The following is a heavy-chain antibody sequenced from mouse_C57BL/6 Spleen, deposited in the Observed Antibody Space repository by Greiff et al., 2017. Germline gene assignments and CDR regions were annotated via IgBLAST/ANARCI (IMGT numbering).Heavy chain of an antibody. D-gene: IGHD2-3*01. CDR1: GYSFTDYN. V-gene: IGHV1-39*01. CDR2: INPNYGTT. J-gene: IGHJ4*01. CDR3: ARGLIYDGYYYYAMDY. Sequence: LVESGPELVKPGASVKISCKASGYSFTDYNMNWVKQSNGKSLEWIGVINPNYGTTSYNQKFKGKATLTVDKSSSTAYMQLNSLTSEDSAVYFCARGLIYDGYYYYAMDYWGQGTSVTVSS.